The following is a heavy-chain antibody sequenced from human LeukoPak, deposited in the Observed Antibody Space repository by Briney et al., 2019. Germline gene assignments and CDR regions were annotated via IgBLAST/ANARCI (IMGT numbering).Heavy chain of an antibody. V-gene: IGHV3-30*18. CDR1: GFTFSSYV. J-gene: IGHJ4*02. CDR3: AKGATRAVDGILDF. D-gene: IGHD6-19*01. Sequence: PGGGLRLSCAASGFTFSSYVMHWVRQAPGKGGEGGGVISYEGRKKYYADSGKGGVTISRDNTKNSLYLQMNSLRAEDTAEYYCAKGATRAVDGILDFYGQGPGTPVSS. CDR2: ISYEGRKK.